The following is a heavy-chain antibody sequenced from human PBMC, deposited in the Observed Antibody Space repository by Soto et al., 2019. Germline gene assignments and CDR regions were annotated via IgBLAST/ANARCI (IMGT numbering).Heavy chain of an antibody. CDR3: ARVSGVTTDYYYYYGMDV. CDR2: ISYDGSNK. CDR1: GFTFSSYA. J-gene: IGHJ6*02. D-gene: IGHD2-21*02. Sequence: VQLVESGGGVVQPGRSLRLSCAASGFTFSSYAMHWVRQAPGKGLEWVAVISYDGSNKYYADSVKGRFTISRDNSKNTLYLQMNSLRAEDTAVYYCARVSGVTTDYYYYYGMDVWGQGTTVTVSS. V-gene: IGHV3-30-3*01.